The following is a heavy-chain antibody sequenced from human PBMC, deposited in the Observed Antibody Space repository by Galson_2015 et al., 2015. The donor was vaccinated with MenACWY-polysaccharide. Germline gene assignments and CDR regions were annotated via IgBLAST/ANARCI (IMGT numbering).Heavy chain of an antibody. Sequence: WYSDYAVSVKSRITINPDTSKNQFSLQLNSVTPEDTAVYYCTVNYGGNSGDAFDIWGQGTMVTVSS. CDR3: TVNYGGNSGDAFDI. V-gene: IGHV6-1*01. D-gene: IGHD4-23*01. CDR2: WYS. J-gene: IGHJ3*02.